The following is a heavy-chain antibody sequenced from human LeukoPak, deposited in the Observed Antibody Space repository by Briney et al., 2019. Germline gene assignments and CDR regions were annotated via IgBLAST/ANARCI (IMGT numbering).Heavy chain of an antibody. CDR2: ISGSGGST. J-gene: IGHJ5*02. V-gene: IGHV3-23*01. CDR3: AKRWDYDFWSGYPLRDWFDP. CDR1: GFTFSSYA. D-gene: IGHD3-3*01. Sequence: GGSLRLSCAASGFTFSSYAMSWVRQAPGKGLEWVSAISGSGGSTYYADSVKGRFTISRDNSKNTLYLQMNSLRAEDTAVYYCAKRWDYDFWSGYPLRDWFDPWGQGTLVTVSS.